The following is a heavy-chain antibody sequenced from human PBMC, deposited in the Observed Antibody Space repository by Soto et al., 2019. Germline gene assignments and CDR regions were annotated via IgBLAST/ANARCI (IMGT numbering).Heavy chain of an antibody. CDR1: GGTFSSYA. D-gene: IGHD6-13*01. CDR2: IIPIFGTA. Sequence: QVQLVQSGAEVKKPGSSVKVSCKASGGTFSSYAISWVRQAPGQGLEWMGGIIPIFGTANYAQKFQGRVTIVADESTSTAYMELGSLRSEDTAVYYCARNKYFGAADGKDYYGMDVWGQGTTVTVFS. V-gene: IGHV1-69*12. J-gene: IGHJ6*02. CDR3: ARNKYFGAADGKDYYGMDV.